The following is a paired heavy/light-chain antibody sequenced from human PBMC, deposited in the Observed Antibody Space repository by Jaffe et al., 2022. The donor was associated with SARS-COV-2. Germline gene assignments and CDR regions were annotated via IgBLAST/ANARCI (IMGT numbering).Heavy chain of an antibody. J-gene: IGHJ2*01. V-gene: IGHV4-38-2*02. CDR2: ISHSGDT. CDR1: GYSINSGYY. CDR3: ARNRFDI. Sequence: QVQLQESGPGLVKPSETLSLTCTVSGYSINSGYYWGWIRQPPGKGLEWIGTISHSGDTYYNPSLKSRVTVSLDTSKNQFSLKLSSVTAADTAMYYCARNRFDIWGRGTLVTVSS.
Light chain of an antibody. CDR2: DVT. Sequence: QSALTQPPSASGSPGQSVTISCTGTSSDVGGYNYVSWYQQHPGKAPKLMIYDVTKRPSGVPDRFSGSKSGNTASLTVSGLQAEDEADYYCNSYAGSNNWGVFGGGTKLTVL. CDR3: NSYAGSNNWGV. CDR1: SSDVGGYNY. J-gene: IGLJ3*02. V-gene: IGLV2-8*01.